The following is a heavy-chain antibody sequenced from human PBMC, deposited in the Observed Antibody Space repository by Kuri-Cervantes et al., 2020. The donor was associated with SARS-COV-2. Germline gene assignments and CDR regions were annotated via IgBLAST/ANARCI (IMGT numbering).Heavy chain of an antibody. CDR3: ARIGELGIPDY. CDR2: ISSSGSTI. Sequence: GESLKISSAASGFTFSDYYMSWIRQAPGKGLEWVSYISSSGSTIYYADSVKGRFTISRDNAKNSLYLQMNSLRAEDTAVYYCARIGELGIPDYWGQGTLVTVSS. CDR1: GFTFSDYY. V-gene: IGHV3-11*04. J-gene: IGHJ4*02. D-gene: IGHD7-27*01.